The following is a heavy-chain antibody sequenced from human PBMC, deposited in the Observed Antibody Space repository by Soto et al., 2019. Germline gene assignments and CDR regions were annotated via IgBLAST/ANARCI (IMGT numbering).Heavy chain of an antibody. D-gene: IGHD6-19*01. V-gene: IGHV4-30-2*01. J-gene: IGHJ4*02. CDR3: ARAGGLGAVAVDN. CDR2: IYHSGST. Sequence: QLQLQESGSGRVKPSQTRSHTCAVSGGCISSGGYSWSWIRQPPGKGLEWIGYIYHSGSTYYNPSLKSRVTISVDRSKNQFSLKLSSVSAADTAVYYCARAGGLGAVAVDNWGQGTLVTVSS. CDR1: GGCISSGGYS.